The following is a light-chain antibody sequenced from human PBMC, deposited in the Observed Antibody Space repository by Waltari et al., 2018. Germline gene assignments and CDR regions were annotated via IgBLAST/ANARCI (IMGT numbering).Light chain of an antibody. J-gene: IGKJ2*01. CDR2: DAS. CDR1: QSIDRE. Sequence: VLTQSPATLSLSPGQRAHLTGRASQSIDRELGWYQHKPGQSPRLLIYDASDRATGVPARFSGSGSGTDFTLTISSLEPEDLAVYYCLQRFSWPRTFGQGTKLEI. V-gene: IGKV3-11*01. CDR3: LQRFSWPRT.